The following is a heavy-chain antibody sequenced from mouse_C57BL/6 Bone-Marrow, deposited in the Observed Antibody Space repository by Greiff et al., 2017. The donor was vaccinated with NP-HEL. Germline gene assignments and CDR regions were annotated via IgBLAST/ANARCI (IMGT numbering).Heavy chain of an antibody. CDR1: GFNIKDDY. J-gene: IGHJ3*01. CDR3: TTGLRLWFAY. D-gene: IGHD1-2*01. CDR2: IDPENGDT. Sequence: VQLQQSGAELVRPGASVKLSCTASGFNIKDDYMHWVKQRPEQGLEWIGWIDPENGDTEYASKFQGKATITADTSSNTAYLQRSSLTSEDTAVYYCTTGLRLWFAYWGQGTLVTVSA. V-gene: IGHV14-4*01.